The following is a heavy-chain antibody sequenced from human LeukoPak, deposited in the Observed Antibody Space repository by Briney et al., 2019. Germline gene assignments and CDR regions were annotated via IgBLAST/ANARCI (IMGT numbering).Heavy chain of an antibody. CDR2: ISYDGSNK. D-gene: IGHD3-22*01. J-gene: IGHJ4*02. CDR3: ARDSPRTMIVVNPDY. CDR1: GFTFSSYA. Sequence: SGGSLRLSCAASGFTFSSYAMHWVRQAPGKGLEWVAVISYDGSNKYYADSVKGRFTISRDNSKNTLYLQMNSLRAEDTAVYYCARDSPRTMIVVNPDYWGQGTLVTVSS. V-gene: IGHV3-30-3*01.